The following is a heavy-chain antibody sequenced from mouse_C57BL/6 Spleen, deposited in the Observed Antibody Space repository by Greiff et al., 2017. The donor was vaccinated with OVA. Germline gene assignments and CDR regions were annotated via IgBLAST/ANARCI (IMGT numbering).Heavy chain of an antibody. CDR2: ISSGGDYI. Sequence: DVMLVESGEGLVKPGGSLKLSCAASGFTFSSYAMSWVRQTPEKRLEWVAYISSGGDYIYYADTVKGRFTISRDNARNTLYLQMSSLKSEDTAMYYCTRERGYYGSSSWFAYWGQGTLVTVSA. D-gene: IGHD1-1*01. V-gene: IGHV5-9-1*02. J-gene: IGHJ3*01. CDR1: GFTFSSYA. CDR3: TRERGYYGSSSWFAY.